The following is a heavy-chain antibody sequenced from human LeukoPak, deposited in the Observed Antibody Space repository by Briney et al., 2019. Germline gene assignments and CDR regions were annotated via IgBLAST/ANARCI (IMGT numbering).Heavy chain of an antibody. CDR1: GFTVSSNS. D-gene: IGHD3-3*01. Sequence: GGSLRLSCTVSGFTVSSNSMSWVRQAPGKGLEWVSFIYSGGNTHYSDSVKGRFTISRDNSKNTLYLQMNSLRAEDTAVYYCAKDTLADDFLIGYGFDYWGQGTLVTVSS. J-gene: IGHJ4*02. CDR3: AKDTLADDFLIGYGFDY. CDR2: IYSGGNT. V-gene: IGHV3-53*01.